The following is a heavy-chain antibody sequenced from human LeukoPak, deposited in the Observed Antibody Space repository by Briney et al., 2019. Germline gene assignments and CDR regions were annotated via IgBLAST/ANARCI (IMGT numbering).Heavy chain of an antibody. V-gene: IGHV4-61*09. CDR3: ARETPVRYCSSTRCYTDAFDI. CDR1: GGSISSSSYY. Sequence: SETLSLTCTVSGGSISSSSYYWSWIRQPAGKGLEWIGHIFTNAITNYSPSLKSRVTMSVDTSRSQLSMRLTSVTAADTAVYFCARETPVRYCSSTRCYTDAFDIWGQGTMVTVSS. CDR2: IFTNAIT. D-gene: IGHD2-2*02. J-gene: IGHJ3*02.